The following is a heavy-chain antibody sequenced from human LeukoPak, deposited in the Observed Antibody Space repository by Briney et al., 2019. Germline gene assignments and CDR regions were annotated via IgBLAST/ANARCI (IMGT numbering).Heavy chain of an antibody. D-gene: IGHD2-15*01. V-gene: IGHV3-23*01. CDR3: AKYCSGSCHDRHLDC. Sequence: PGGSLRLSCAASGFTFTSYAMTWVRQAPGKGLQWVSTISASGGGTYYPDSVKGRFTISRDNSRNTLNLQMNSLRAEDTAIYYCAKYCSGSCHDRHLDCWGLGSLVTVSS. CDR2: ISASGGGT. CDR1: GFTFTSYA. J-gene: IGHJ4*02.